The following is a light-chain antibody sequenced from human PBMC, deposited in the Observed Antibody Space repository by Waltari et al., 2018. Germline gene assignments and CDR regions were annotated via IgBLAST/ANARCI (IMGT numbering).Light chain of an antibody. CDR2: EVN. V-gene: IGLV2-14*01. J-gene: IGLJ3*02. CDR1: SSDVGGYHY. CDR3: SSYRTTNTWV. Sequence: QSALTQPASVSGSPGQSITISCTGTSSDVGGYHYVSWYQQRPGKAPKLIIYEVNNRPSGVSNRLSGSKSGHTASLTISGLQPEDEADYYCSSYRTTNTWVFGGGTKLTVL.